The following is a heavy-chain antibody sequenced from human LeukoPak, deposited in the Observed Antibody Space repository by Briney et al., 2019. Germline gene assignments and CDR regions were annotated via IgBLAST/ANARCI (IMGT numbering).Heavy chain of an antibody. CDR2: IKQDGSEK. Sequence: PGGSQRLSCAPSGFTFSKYWMSCVREAPGQGLEWVANIKQDGSEKYYVDSVKGRFTISRDDAKNSLYLQMNSLRAEDTAVYYCGVAATRFDYWGQGTLVTVSS. CDR3: GVAATRFDY. CDR1: GFTFSKYW. V-gene: IGHV3-7*01. D-gene: IGHD1-26*01. J-gene: IGHJ4*02.